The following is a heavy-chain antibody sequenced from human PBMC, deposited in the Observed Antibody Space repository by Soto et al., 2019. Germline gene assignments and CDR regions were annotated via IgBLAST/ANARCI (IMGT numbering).Heavy chain of an antibody. D-gene: IGHD3-10*01. J-gene: IGHJ6*03. V-gene: IGHV3-11*01. CDR1: GFSFSDYY. CDR2: VTSSGSDK. CDR3: ARLVQGPGLYYMDV. Sequence: QVQLVESGGGLVKPGGSLRLSCAASGFSFSDYYMNWIRQVPGKGLEWVSHVTSSGSDKYYAASVRGRFTVSRDNVKNSLFLQMNSLRAEDTAVYYCARLVQGPGLYYMDVWGKGTTVSVSS.